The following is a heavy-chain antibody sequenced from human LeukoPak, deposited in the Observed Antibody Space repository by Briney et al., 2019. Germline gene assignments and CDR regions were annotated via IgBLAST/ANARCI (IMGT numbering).Heavy chain of an antibody. V-gene: IGHV3-30*04. D-gene: IGHD3-16*01. CDR3: ARSLIPGRWYFDL. CDR2: ISTDGSCK. Sequence: PGGSLRLSCAVSGFTFSSFPFHWVRQAPGKGLEWVAAISTDGSCKYHGDSVKGRFTISRDNPMNTLYLQMNGLRPDDTAVYYCARSLIPGRWYFDLWGRGTLVIVSS. J-gene: IGHJ2*01. CDR1: GFTFSSFP.